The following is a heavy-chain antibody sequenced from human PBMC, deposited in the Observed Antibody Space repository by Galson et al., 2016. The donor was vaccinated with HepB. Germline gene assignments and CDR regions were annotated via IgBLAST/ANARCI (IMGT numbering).Heavy chain of an antibody. Sequence: QSGADVKKPGESLKISCKASGYIFTSNGISWVRQAPGKGLEWMAWISTNSGNTNYAQNLQGRVTLTTDTSTSTAYMELRGLRSDDTAVYYCAKDVRYAFEMWGQGTMVTV. V-gene: IGHV1-18*04. CDR1: GYIFTSNG. CDR2: ISTNSGNT. J-gene: IGHJ3*02. CDR3: AKDVRYAFEM.